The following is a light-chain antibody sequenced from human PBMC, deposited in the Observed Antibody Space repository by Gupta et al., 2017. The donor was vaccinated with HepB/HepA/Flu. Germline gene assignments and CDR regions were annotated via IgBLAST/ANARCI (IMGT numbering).Light chain of an antibody. CDR2: SNN. J-gene: IGLJ2*01. CDR1: SPNIGSNT. CDR3: AAWDDSLNGPV. V-gene: IGLV1-44*01. Sequence: QSVLTQPPSPSGPPGQRVTISCSGSSPNIGSNTVNWYQQRPGTAPKLLIYSNNQRPSGVPDRFSGSKSGTSASLAISGLQSEDEADYYCAAWDDSLNGPVFGGGTKLT.